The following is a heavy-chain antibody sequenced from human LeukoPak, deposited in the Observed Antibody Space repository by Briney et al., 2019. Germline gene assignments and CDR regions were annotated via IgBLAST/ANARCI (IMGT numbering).Heavy chain of an antibody. Sequence: GGSLRLSCAASGFTFSDYYMSWIRQAPGKWLEWVSYISSIGSTIYYADSVEGRFTISRDNAKNSLYLQMNSLGAEDTAVYYCARASYSYDINGWVPFDYWGQGTLVTVSS. CDR2: ISSIGSTI. CDR1: GFTFSDYY. D-gene: IGHD3-22*01. J-gene: IGHJ4*02. CDR3: ARASYSYDINGWVPFDY. V-gene: IGHV3-11*04.